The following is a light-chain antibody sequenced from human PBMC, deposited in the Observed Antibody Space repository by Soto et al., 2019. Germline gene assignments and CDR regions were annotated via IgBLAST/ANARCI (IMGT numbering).Light chain of an antibody. CDR1: SSNIGAGYD. CDR2: GNN. Sequence: QSVLTQPPSVSGAPGQRVTISCTGSSSNIGAGYDVHWYQQLPGTAPKFIMSGNNNRPSGVPDRFSASKSGTSASLAITGLQAEDEADYYCQSYDNSLSTWVFGGGTQLTVL. CDR3: QSYDNSLSTWV. V-gene: IGLV1-40*01. J-gene: IGLJ3*02.